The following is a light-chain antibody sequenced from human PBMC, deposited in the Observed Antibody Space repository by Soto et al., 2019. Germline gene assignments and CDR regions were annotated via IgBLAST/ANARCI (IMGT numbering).Light chain of an antibody. CDR2: DAS. CDR3: QHRSNWLT. J-gene: IGKJ4*01. V-gene: IGKV3-11*01. Sequence: EIVLTQSPATLSLSPGERATLSCRASQSVSSYLAWYQQTPGQAPRLLIYDASNRAAGIPARCSGSGSGTDFTLTISSLEPEDFAVYYCQHRSNWLTFGGGTKVEIK. CDR1: QSVSSY.